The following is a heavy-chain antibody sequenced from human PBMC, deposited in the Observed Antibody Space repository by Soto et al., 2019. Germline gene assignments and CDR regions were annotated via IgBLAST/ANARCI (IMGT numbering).Heavy chain of an antibody. V-gene: IGHV4-34*10. CDR1: GGSFSGYY. CDR3: ARAPVGLDTISYFDY. J-gene: IGHJ4*02. CDR2: IYNGGST. D-gene: IGHD3-3*01. Sequence: SETLSLTCAVYGGSFSGYYCSWVRQPPGKGLEWIGYIYNGGSTYYRPSLESRMHMSLDATRNHYSLRLTSVTAADTAVYFCARAPVGLDTISYFDYWGQGKLVTVSS.